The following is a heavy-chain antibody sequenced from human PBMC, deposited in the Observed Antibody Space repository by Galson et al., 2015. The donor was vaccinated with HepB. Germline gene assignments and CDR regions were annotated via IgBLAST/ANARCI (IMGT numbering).Heavy chain of an antibody. V-gene: IGHV3-64*01. Sequence: SLRLSCAASGFTFSSYAMHWVRQAPGQGLACVSAINTNGGSTNYASSVKGRFTISRDTSKNTLYLQMGSLRAEDMAVYYCASLYGSGGSCYFDYWGQGTLVTVSS. CDR1: GFTFSSYA. D-gene: IGHD2-15*01. J-gene: IGHJ4*02. CDR2: INTNGGST. CDR3: ASLYGSGGSCYFDY.